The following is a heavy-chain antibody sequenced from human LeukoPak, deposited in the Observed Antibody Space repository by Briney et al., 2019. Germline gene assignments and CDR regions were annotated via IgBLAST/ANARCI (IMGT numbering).Heavy chain of an antibody. V-gene: IGHV3-21*01. J-gene: IGHJ4*02. CDR1: AFTFSSYS. CDR2: ISSSSSYI. Sequence: GGSLRLSCAASAFTFSSYSMNWVRQAPGKGLEWVSSISSSSSYIYYADSVKGRFTISRDNAKNSLYLQMNSLRDEDTAVYYCARWLYSSGWAIDYWGQGTLVTVSS. D-gene: IGHD6-19*01. CDR3: ARWLYSSGWAIDY.